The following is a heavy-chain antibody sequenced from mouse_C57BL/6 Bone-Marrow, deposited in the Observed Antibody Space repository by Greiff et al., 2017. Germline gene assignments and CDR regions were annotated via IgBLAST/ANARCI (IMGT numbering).Heavy chain of an antibody. CDR2: IHPSDSDT. D-gene: IGHD2-4*01. CDR1: GYTFTSYW. Sequence: QVKLKQPGAELVKPGASVKVSCKASGYTFTSYWLHWVQQRPGQGLEWFGRIHPSDSDTNYNQTFKGTATLTVDKSSSTAYMQLSSLTSKSSAVDYCAIRDYYEYDGDAMDYWGQGTSVTVAS. V-gene: IGHV1-74*01. J-gene: IGHJ4*01. CDR3: AIRDYYEYDGDAMDY.